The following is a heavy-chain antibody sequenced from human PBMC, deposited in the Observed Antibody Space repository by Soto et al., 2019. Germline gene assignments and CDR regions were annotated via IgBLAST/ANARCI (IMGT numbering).Heavy chain of an antibody. Sequence: SETLSLTCTVSGGSISSYYWSWIRQPPGKGLEWIGYIYYSGSTNYNPSLKSRVTISVDTSKNQFSLKLSSVTAADTAVYYCARREGDYWGQGTLVTVSS. CDR3: ARREGDY. V-gene: IGHV4-59*08. CDR1: GGSISSYY. CDR2: IYYSGST. J-gene: IGHJ4*02.